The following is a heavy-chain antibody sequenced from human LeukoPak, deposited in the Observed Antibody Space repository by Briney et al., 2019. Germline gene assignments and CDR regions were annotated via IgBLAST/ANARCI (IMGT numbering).Heavy chain of an antibody. Sequence: GGSLRLSCAASGFTVSSNYMSWVRQAPGKGLERVSVIYSGGSTYYADSVKGRFTISRDNSKNTLYLQMNSLRAEDTAVYYCARASSNYDILTGYATEYYFDYWGQGTLVTVSS. CDR2: IYSGGST. CDR1: GFTVSSNY. D-gene: IGHD3-9*01. CDR3: ARASSNYDILTGYATEYYFDY. V-gene: IGHV3-66*02. J-gene: IGHJ4*02.